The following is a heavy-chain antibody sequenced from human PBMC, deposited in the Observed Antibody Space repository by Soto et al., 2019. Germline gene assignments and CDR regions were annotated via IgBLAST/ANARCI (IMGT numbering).Heavy chain of an antibody. CDR1: GYTFSGYY. D-gene: IGHD5-12*01. CDR2: IGPKSGDT. Sequence: QVQLVQSGAEVKESGASVKVSCKASGYTFSGYYIHWVRQAPGQAPEWVGEIGPKSGDTRYAQKFQGRVTMTKDTSITTVYMELRNLSPDDTAVYFCGRGRSGEIVIFYWCQGTLVTVPS. CDR3: GRGRSGEIVIFY. V-gene: IGHV1-2*02. J-gene: IGHJ4*02.